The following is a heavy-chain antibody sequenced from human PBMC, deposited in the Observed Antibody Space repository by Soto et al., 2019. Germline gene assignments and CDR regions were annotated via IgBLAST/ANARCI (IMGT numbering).Heavy chain of an antibody. CDR3: ARDEFGGAYDFWH. J-gene: IGHJ4*02. CDR1: EFAVINYF. V-gene: IGHV3-66*01. D-gene: IGHD3-3*01. CDR2: ISNGGDT. Sequence: VQLVESGGGLVQPGGSVRLSCAASEFAVINYFMAWVRQAPGKGLEWVSVISNGGDTYYADSVKGRFTISRDNSKNTLYLQMNTLRVEDTVLYYCARDEFGGAYDFWHGGQGTLVIVSS.